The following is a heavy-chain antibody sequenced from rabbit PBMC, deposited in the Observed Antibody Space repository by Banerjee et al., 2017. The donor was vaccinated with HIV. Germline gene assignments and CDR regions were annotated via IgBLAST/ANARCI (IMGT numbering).Heavy chain of an antibody. J-gene: IGHJ4*01. Sequence: QSLEESGGDLVKPGASLTLTCTASGFSFSSYYDMCWVRQAPGKGLEWIGFIYTGDGGTYYASWAKGRFTISKTSSTTVTLQMTSLTAADTATYFCARAASGGDRTLKLWGPGTLVTVS. CDR1: GFSFSSYYD. V-gene: IGHV1S40*01. D-gene: IGHD1-1*01. CDR3: ARAASGGDRTLKL. CDR2: IYTGDGGT.